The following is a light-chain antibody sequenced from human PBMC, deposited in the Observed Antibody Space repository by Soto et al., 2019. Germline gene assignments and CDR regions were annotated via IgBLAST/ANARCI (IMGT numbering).Light chain of an antibody. J-gene: IGKJ4*01. CDR2: AAS. CDR3: QQSYSTRRT. V-gene: IGKV1-39*01. CDR1: QTISGY. Sequence: DIQLTQSPSSLSASVGDRVTITCRAGQTISGYLNWYQQKPEKAPKLLIYAASSLQSGVPSRFSGSGSGTDFTLTISSLQPEDFATYYCQQSYSTRRTFGGGTKVEIK.